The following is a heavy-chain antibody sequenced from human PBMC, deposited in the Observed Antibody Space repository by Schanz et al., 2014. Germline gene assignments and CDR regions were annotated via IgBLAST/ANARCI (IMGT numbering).Heavy chain of an antibody. CDR1: GFTFRRYG. Sequence: EVQMLESGGGLVQPGGSLRLSCVASGFTFRRYGMSWVRQAPGKGLEWVSVIAGDGGGPNYVDSVKGRFTISRDNSDNSLYLQMNNLRAEDTAVYYCTKGLLPVGALADVFDVWGQGAMVTVSP. CDR2: IAGDGGGP. V-gene: IGHV3-23*01. J-gene: IGHJ3*01. D-gene: IGHD2-21*01. CDR3: TKGLLPVGALADVFDV.